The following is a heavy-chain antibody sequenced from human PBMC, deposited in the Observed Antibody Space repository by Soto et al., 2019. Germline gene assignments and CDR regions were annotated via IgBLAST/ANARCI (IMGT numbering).Heavy chain of an antibody. CDR1: GFTVSSYS. Sequence: PGGSLRLSCAVSGFTVSSYSMHWVRQAPGKGLEWVSSIGTRGDIYYSDSVKGRSTISRDNAKSSLSLQMTSLRAEDTGVYYCAREETAWPLAYGLDVWGRGTTVTVSS. D-gene: IGHD2-21*02. V-gene: IGHV3-21*01. CDR3: AREETAWPLAYGLDV. J-gene: IGHJ6*02. CDR2: IGTRGDI.